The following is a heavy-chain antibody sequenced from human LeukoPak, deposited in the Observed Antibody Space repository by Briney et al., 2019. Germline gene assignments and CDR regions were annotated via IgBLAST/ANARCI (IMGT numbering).Heavy chain of an antibody. CDR1: GFTFDDYA. Sequence: GGSLRLSCAASGFTFDDYAMHSVRQAPGKGLEWVSLISGDGGSTYYADSVKGRFTISRDNSKNSLYLQMNSLRTEDTALYYCAKDRRYSGYPYFDYWGQEPLVTVSS. J-gene: IGHJ4*02. V-gene: IGHV3-43*02. D-gene: IGHD5-12*01. CDR2: ISGDGGST. CDR3: AKDRRYSGYPYFDY.